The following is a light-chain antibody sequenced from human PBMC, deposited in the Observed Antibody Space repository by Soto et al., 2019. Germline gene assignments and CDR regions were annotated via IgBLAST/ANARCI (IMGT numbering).Light chain of an antibody. Sequence: EIVLTQSPGTLSLSPGERATLSCRASQSVSSSYLAWYQQKPGLAPRLLIYDASSRATGILDRFSGSGSGTDFTLTISRLEPEDFAVDYCQQYGSSPDTFGQGTRLEI. J-gene: IGKJ5*01. CDR1: QSVSSSY. CDR2: DAS. CDR3: QQYGSSPDT. V-gene: IGKV3D-20*01.